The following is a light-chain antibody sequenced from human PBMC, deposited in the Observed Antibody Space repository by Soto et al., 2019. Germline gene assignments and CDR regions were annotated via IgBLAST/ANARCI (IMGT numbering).Light chain of an antibody. CDR1: SSEVGGYNY. CDR2: EVS. CDR3: SSYAGSNNVV. Sequence: QSALTQPPSASGSPGQSVTISCTGTSSEVGGYNYVSWYQQHPGKAPKLMIYEVSKRPSGVPDRFSGSKSGNTASLTVSGLQAEDEADYYCSSYAGSNNVVFGGGTQLTFL. V-gene: IGLV2-8*01. J-gene: IGLJ2*01.